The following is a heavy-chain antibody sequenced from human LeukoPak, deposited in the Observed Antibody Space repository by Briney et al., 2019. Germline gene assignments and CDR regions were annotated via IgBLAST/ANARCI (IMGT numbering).Heavy chain of an antibody. J-gene: IGHJ4*02. V-gene: IGHV3-23*01. CDR2: FSGSSGNT. CDR1: GFTFSSYA. CDR3: AKREASSFEY. Sequence: GGSLRLSCAASGFTFSSYAMSWVRQAPGKGLEWVSTFSGSSGNTYYADSVKGRFTISRDISKNTLYLQMNSLRAEETAVYYCAKREASSFEYWGQGTLVTVSS. D-gene: IGHD2-2*01.